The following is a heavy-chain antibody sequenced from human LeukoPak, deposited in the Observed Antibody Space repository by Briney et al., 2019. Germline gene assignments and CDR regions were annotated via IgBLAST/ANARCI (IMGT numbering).Heavy chain of an antibody. J-gene: IGHJ3*02. CDR3: ARDVLWFGELTAFGI. Sequence: PSETLSLTCTVSGGSISTYYWTWIRQPPGKGLEWIAYTHHTGDTNYNPSLKSRVSISLDTSKNQYSLKLHSVTAADTAVYYCARDVLWFGELTAFGIWGQGTMVTVSS. CDR1: GGSISTYY. D-gene: IGHD3-10*01. CDR2: THHTGDT. V-gene: IGHV4-59*12.